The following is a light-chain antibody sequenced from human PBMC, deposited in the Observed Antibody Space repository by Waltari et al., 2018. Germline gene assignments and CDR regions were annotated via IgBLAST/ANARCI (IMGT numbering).Light chain of an antibody. CDR3: QHRSNWPLFT. CDR2: DAS. Sequence: EIVLTQSPATLSLSQGARATLSCRASQSVSSYLAWYRQKPGQAPRLLIYDASNRATGIPARFSGSGSGTDFTLTISSLEPEDFAVYYCQHRSNWPLFTFGPGTKVDFK. V-gene: IGKV3-11*01. CDR1: QSVSSY. J-gene: IGKJ3*01.